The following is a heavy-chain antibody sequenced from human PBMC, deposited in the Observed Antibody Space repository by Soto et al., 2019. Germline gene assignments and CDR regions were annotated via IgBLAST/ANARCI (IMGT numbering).Heavy chain of an antibody. V-gene: IGHV4-30-2*01. CDR2: IYYSGAT. Sequence: SETLSLTCTVSNGSVSSGTYSWSWVRQPPGKGLEWIGYIYYSGATYYTPSLKSRLTMSMDRANDHFSLNLTSVTAADTAVYFCARGHYYYGMDVWGQGITVTVSS. J-gene: IGHJ6*02. CDR1: NGSVSSGTYS. CDR3: ARGHYYYGMDV.